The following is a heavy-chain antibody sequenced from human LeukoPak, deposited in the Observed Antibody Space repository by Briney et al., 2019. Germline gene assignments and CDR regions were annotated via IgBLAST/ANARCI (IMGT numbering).Heavy chain of an antibody. CDR1: GFPLSSYA. CDR3: ARAPVTSCRGAYCYPFDY. D-gene: IGHD2-21*01. V-gene: IGHV3-23*01. Sequence: GGTLRLSCAASGFPLSSYAMSWVRQAPGKGLEWVSATSSSDAGTYYADSVRGRFTISRDNSKNTLYLQMNSLRLEDAAVYFCARAPVTSCRGAYCYPFDYWGQGTQVTVSS. CDR2: TSSSDAGT. J-gene: IGHJ4*02.